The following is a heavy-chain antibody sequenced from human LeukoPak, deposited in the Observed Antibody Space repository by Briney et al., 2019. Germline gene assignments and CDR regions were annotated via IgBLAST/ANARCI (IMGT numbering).Heavy chain of an antibody. CDR2: ISGSGGST. J-gene: IGHJ4*02. Sequence: PGGSLRLSCAASGFTFSSYAMSWVRQAPGKGLEWVSAISGSGGSTYYADSVKGRFTISRDNSKNKLYLQMNSLRAEDTAVYYCAKDSGIAAAVDYFDYWGQGTLVTVSS. V-gene: IGHV3-23*01. D-gene: IGHD6-13*01. CDR1: GFTFSSYA. CDR3: AKDSGIAAAVDYFDY.